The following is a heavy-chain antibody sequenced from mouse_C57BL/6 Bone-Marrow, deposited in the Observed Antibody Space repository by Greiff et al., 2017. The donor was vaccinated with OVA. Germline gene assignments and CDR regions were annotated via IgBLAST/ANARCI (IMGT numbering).Heavy chain of an antibody. CDR3: ARAPLGGYYYAMDY. V-gene: IGHV3-6*01. CDR2: ISYDGSN. Sequence: VQLQQSGPGLVKPSQSLSLTCSVTGYSITSGYYWNWIRQFPGNKLEWMGYISYDGSNNYNPSLKNRISITRDTSKNQFFLKLNSVTTEDTATYYCARAPLGGYYYAMDYWGQGTSVTVSS. D-gene: IGHD3-3*01. CDR1: GYSITSGYY. J-gene: IGHJ4*01.